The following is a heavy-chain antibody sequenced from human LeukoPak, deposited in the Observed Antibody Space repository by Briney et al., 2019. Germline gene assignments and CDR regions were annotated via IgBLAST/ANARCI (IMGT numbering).Heavy chain of an antibody. V-gene: IGHV4-31*03. CDR3: ARDPLGLGNYYDY. CDR2: IYYSGST. CDR1: GGSISSGGYY. J-gene: IGHJ4*02. Sequence: SETLSLTCTVSGGSISSGGYYWSWIRQHPGKGLEWIGFIYYSGSTYYNPSLKSRVTISVDTSKNQFSLKLSSVTAADTAVYYCARDPLGLGNYYDYWGQGTLVTVSS. D-gene: IGHD2/OR15-2a*01.